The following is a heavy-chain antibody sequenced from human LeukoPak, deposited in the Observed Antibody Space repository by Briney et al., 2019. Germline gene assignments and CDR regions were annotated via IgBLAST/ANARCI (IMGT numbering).Heavy chain of an antibody. V-gene: IGHV4-4*07. CDR2: IFTTGTT. Sequence: PETLSLTCTVTGASMNSYYWSWLRQPAGKGLEWIGRIFTTGTTNYNPSLKSRVNVSIDTSKKQFSLKLTSVTAADTAVYYCVRVNTRYYFDSWGQGTLVTVPS. CDR1: GASMNSYY. CDR3: VRVNTRYYFDS. J-gene: IGHJ4*02. D-gene: IGHD3-9*01.